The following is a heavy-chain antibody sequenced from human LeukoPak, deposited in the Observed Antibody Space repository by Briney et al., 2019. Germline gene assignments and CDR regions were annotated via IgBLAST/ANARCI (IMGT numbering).Heavy chain of an antibody. V-gene: IGHV4-34*01. CDR2: INHSGST. D-gene: IGHD3-3*01. J-gene: IGHJ4*02. Sequence: SSETLSLTCAVYGGSFSGYYWSWIRQPPGKGLEWIGEINHSGSTNYNPSLKSRVTISVDTSKNQFSLKLSSVTAADTAVYYCARSTITIFGVVIIWDYWGQGTLVTVSS. CDR3: ARSTITIFGVVIIWDY. CDR1: GGSFSGYY.